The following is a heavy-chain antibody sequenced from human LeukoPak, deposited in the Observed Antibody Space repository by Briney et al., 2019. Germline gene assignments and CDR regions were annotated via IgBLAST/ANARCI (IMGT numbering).Heavy chain of an antibody. CDR1: GFTVSSNY. CDR2: IYSGGST. J-gene: IGHJ6*03. D-gene: IGHD6-13*01. CDR3: AGDRRSRPKNYYYYYYMDV. V-gene: IGHV3-53*01. Sequence: GGSLRLSCAASGFTVSSNYMSWVRQAPGKGLEWVSVIYSGGSTYYADSVKGRFTISRDNSKNTLYLQMNSLRAGDTAVYYCAGDRRSRPKNYYYYYYMDVWGKGTTVTVSS.